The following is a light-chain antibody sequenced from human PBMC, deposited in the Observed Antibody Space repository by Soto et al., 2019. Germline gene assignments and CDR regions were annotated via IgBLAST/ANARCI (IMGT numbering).Light chain of an antibody. Sequence: EIVLTQSPATLSLSPGERATLSCRASQSIGSYLIWYQQKPGQAPRLLISEASNRATGVPARFSGSGSGTDFTLTISSLEPEDFAVFYCQQRANWPITFGQGTRLEIK. CDR2: EAS. CDR3: QQRANWPIT. V-gene: IGKV3-11*01. J-gene: IGKJ5*01. CDR1: QSIGSY.